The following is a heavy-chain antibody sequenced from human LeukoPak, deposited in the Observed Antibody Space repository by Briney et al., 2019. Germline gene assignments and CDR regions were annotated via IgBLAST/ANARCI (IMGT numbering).Heavy chain of an antibody. J-gene: IGHJ6*03. D-gene: IGHD3-3*01. Sequence: GGSLRLSCAASGFTFSDHYMDWVRQAPGKGLDWVGRTRKKANSYTTEYAASVKGRFTISRDDSKSSLYLQMNSLKTEDTAVYYCAREGYYDFWSGYLPGYYYYYMDVWGKGTTVTVSS. CDR2: TRKKANSYTT. V-gene: IGHV3-72*01. CDR3: AREGYYDFWSGYLPGYYYYYMDV. CDR1: GFTFSDHY.